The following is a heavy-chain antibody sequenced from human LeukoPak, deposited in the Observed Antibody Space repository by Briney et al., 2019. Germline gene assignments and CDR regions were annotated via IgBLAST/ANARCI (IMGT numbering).Heavy chain of an antibody. CDR1: GGSISSYY. V-gene: IGHV4-59*12. J-gene: IGHJ5*02. D-gene: IGHD3-16*01. CDR3: ARVGDPLGWFDP. CDR2: IYYSGST. Sequence: SETLSLTCTVSGGSISSYYWSWIRQPPGKGLEWIGYIYYSGSTYYNPSLKSRVTISVDTSKNQFPLKLSSVTAADTAVYYCARVGDPLGWFDPWGQGTLVTVSS.